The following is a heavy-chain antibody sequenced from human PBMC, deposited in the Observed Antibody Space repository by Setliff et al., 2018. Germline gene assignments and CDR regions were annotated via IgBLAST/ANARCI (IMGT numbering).Heavy chain of an antibody. Sequence: PSETLSLTCTVSGLSLSSTTYYGAWVRQPPGKGLEWIGSVSYFGSGYYNPSLRGRVATSLDTSKNQFSLKLSSVTAADTAVYYCARQGGAIEYGENARVFDSWGQGILVTVSS. V-gene: IGHV4-39*01. CDR1: GLSLSSTTYY. CDR3: ARQGGAIEYGENARVFDS. CDR2: VSYFGSG. J-gene: IGHJ4*02. D-gene: IGHD1-1*01.